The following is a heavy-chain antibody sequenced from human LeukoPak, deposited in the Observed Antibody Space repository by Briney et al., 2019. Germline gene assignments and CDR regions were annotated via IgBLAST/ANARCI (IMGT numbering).Heavy chain of an antibody. J-gene: IGHJ4*02. CDR1: GFTFTDHY. Sequence: RASMKVSCKSSGFTFTDHYIHWVRQGPGQGLEWKGYIGPHSTFTSSPQEFQGRVTMTRDASMSTAYMELTRLTSDDTAVYYCVREGEGPLSKDFDYWGQGTLVTVSS. D-gene: IGHD2/OR15-2a*01. V-gene: IGHV1-2*02. CDR3: VREGEGPLSKDFDY. CDR2: IGPHSTFT.